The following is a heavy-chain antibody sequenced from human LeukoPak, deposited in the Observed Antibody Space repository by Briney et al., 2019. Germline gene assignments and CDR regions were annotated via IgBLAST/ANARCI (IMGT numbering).Heavy chain of an antibody. CDR1: GFTFSSYW. CDR2: IKQDGSEK. CDR3: AKEGTVTPLDY. J-gene: IGHJ4*02. V-gene: IGHV3-7*01. D-gene: IGHD4-17*01. Sequence: GGSLRLSCAASGFTFSSYWMSWVRQAPGKGLEWVANIKQDGSEKYYVDSVKGRFTISRDNSKNTLYLQMNSLRAEDTAVYYCAKEGTVTPLDYWGQGTLVTVSS.